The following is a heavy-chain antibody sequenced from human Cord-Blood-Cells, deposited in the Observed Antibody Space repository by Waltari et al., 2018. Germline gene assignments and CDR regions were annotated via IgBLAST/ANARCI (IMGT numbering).Heavy chain of an antibody. Sequence: QVQLQASGPGLVKPSETLSLTCTVPGGSISCSYWSWIPPPPGKGLEWIGRIYTSGSTNYNPSLKSRVTMSVDTSKNQFSLKLSSVTAADTAVYYCARDTPVVVPAAIGWFDPWGQGTLVTVSS. V-gene: IGHV4-4*07. D-gene: IGHD2-2*02. CDR1: GGSISCSY. J-gene: IGHJ5*02. CDR3: ARDTPVVVPAAIGWFDP. CDR2: IYTSGST.